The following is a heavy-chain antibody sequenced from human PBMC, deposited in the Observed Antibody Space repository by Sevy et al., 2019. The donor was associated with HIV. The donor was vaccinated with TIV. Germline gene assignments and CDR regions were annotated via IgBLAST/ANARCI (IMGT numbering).Heavy chain of an antibody. D-gene: IGHD1-1*01. Sequence: GGSLRLSCAASGFTFSDYYMSWIRQAPGKGLEWVSYISSSGSTIYYADSVKGRFTISRDNAKNSLYLQMNSLRAEDTAMYYCATCTTGTTGNAFDIWGQGTMVTVSS. CDR2: ISSSGSTI. CDR3: ATCTTGTTGNAFDI. CDR1: GFTFSDYY. V-gene: IGHV3-11*01. J-gene: IGHJ3*02.